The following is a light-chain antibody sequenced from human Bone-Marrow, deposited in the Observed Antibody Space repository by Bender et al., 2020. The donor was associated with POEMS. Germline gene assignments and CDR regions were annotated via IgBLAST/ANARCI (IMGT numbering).Light chain of an antibody. CDR3: AAWDDSLNDLV. CDR2: YDD. CDR1: SSNIGTNP. Sequence: QSVLTQPPSASGTPGQRVTISCSGSSSNIGTNPVNWYQQLPGTAPKLLIYYDDLLPSGVSDRISGSKSGTSASLAISGLQSEDEADYYCAAWDDSLNDLVFGGGTKLTVL. J-gene: IGLJ3*02. V-gene: IGLV1-44*01.